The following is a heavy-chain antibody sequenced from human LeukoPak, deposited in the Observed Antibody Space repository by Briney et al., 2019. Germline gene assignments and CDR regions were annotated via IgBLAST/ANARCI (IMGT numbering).Heavy chain of an antibody. J-gene: IGHJ4*02. CDR1: GGSINNGNHF. CDR3: ARGDVYCSGGSCYRYYFDY. V-gene: IGHV4-61*02. CDR2: IFTGGST. Sequence: SETLSLTCTVSGGSINNGNHFWTWIRQPAGKGLEWIGRIFTGGSTNYNPSLESRLTMSIDTSKNQFSLKLNSVTAADTAVYYCARGDVYCSGGSCYRYYFDYWGQGTLVTVSS. D-gene: IGHD2-15*01.